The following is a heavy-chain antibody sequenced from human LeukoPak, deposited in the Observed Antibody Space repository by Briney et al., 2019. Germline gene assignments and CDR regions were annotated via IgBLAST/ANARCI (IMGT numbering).Heavy chain of an antibody. D-gene: IGHD6-13*01. V-gene: IGHV3-64*01. CDR3: ARDQGSWSIYDF. Sequence: PGGSLRLSCAASGFTFSSYTMHWVRQAPGKGLQYVSAISGNGGSTYYANSVKGRFTISRDNSKNTVYLQMGSLRAEDMAVYYCARDQGSWSIYDFWGQGTLVTVSS. CDR2: ISGNGGST. J-gene: IGHJ4*02. CDR1: GFTFSSYT.